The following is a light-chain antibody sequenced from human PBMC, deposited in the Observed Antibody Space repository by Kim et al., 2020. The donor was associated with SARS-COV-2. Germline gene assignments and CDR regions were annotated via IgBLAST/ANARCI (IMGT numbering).Light chain of an antibody. CDR3: SSYTTSSALGV. J-gene: IGLJ3*02. CDR1: SSDVGGYNY. V-gene: IGLV2-14*03. Sequence: QSITISCTGTSSDVGGYNYVSWYQQYPDKAPKLMIYDVTNRPSGVSDRFSGSKSGNTASLTISGLQAEDEADYYCSSYTTSSALGVFGGGTQLTVL. CDR2: DVT.